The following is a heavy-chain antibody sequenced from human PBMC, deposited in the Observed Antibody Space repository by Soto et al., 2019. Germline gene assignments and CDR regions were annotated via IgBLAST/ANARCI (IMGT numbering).Heavy chain of an antibody. CDR2: ISSTGNTI. J-gene: IGHJ3*01. Sequence: GGSLRLSCAASGFTFSGYEMNWVRQAPGKGLEWISYISSTGNTIYYADSVKGRFTISRDNAKNSLYLQMNSLRAEDTSVYYCASPMVPAPNDAFDVWGQGTMVTFSS. V-gene: IGHV3-48*03. CDR1: GFTFSGYE. CDR3: ASPMVPAPNDAFDV. D-gene: IGHD2-21*02.